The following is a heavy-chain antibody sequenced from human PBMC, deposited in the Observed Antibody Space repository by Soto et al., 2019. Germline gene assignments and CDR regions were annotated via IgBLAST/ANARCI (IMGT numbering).Heavy chain of an antibody. J-gene: IGHJ4*02. CDR3: VRDGRLSGYDRNFDY. CDR1: GFTFSSYA. Sequence: GGSLRLSCAASGFTFSSYAMNWVRQAPGKGLEWVASVSSRSDYIYYADSVQGRFTISRDNAKNLLFLQMNSLRAEDTAVYYCVRDGRLSGYDRNFDYWGQGTLVTVSS. CDR2: VSSRSDYI. D-gene: IGHD5-12*01. V-gene: IGHV3-21*01.